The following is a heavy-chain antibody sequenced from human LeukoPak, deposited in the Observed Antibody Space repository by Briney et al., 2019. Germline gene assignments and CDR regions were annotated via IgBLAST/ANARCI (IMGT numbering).Heavy chain of an antibody. Sequence: ASVKVSCKASGYTFTSYDINWVRQATGQGLEWMGWINPNSGGTNYAQKFQGRVTMTRDTSISTAYMELSSLRSEDTAVYYCASSDDSGSYSDAFDIWGQGTMVTVSS. D-gene: IGHD1-26*01. CDR3: ASSDDSGSYSDAFDI. J-gene: IGHJ3*02. CDR2: INPNSGGT. CDR1: GYTFTSYD. V-gene: IGHV1-2*02.